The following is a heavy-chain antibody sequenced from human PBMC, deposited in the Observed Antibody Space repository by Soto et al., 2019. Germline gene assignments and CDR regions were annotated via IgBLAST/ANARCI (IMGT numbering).Heavy chain of an antibody. D-gene: IGHD6-13*01. CDR2: INPYTGGT. J-gene: IGHJ4*02. CDR1: GYTFTGHY. Sequence: GASVKVSCKASGYTFTGHYMHWVRQAPGQGLEWMGWINPYTGGTKYAQKFHGRVTMTRDMSISTAYLEVDRLTSDDTAVYFCARGRLSSSALPLFDNWGQGTLVTVSS. CDR3: ARGRLSSSALPLFDN. V-gene: IGHV1-2*02.